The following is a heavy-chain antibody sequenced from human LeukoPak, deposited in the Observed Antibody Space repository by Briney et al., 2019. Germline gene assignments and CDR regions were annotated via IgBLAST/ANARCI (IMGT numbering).Heavy chain of an antibody. Sequence: ASVKVSCKASGYTFTSYGISWVRQAPGQGLEWTGWISAYNGNTNYAQRLQGRVTMTTDTSTSTAYMELRSLRSDDTAVYYCARNGLTTGAKSYYYYMDVWGKGTTVTVSS. CDR3: ARNGLTTGAKSYYYYMDV. CDR2: ISAYNGNT. CDR1: GYTFTSYG. J-gene: IGHJ6*03. D-gene: IGHD1-1*01. V-gene: IGHV1-18*01.